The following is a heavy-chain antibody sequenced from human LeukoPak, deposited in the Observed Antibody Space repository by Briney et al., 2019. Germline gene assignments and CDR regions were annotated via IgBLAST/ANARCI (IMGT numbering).Heavy chain of an antibody. Sequence: GGSLRLSCAASGFTFSSYGMSWVRQAPGKGLEWVANIKQDDGEKYYVDSVKGRFTISRDNAKNSPYLQMNSLRAEDTAVSYCAIVLDRRNSRYQSLKYWGQGTLVTVSS. CDR1: GFTFSSYG. CDR2: IKQDDGEK. D-gene: IGHD6-25*01. V-gene: IGHV3-7*01. CDR3: AIVLDRRNSRYQSLKY. J-gene: IGHJ4*02.